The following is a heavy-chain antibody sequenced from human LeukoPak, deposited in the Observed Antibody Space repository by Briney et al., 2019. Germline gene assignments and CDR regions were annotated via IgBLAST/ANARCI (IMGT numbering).Heavy chain of an antibody. Sequence: GGSLRLSCAASGFTFSTYWMHWVRRAPGKALVWVSRINCDGATTTYADSVKGRFTISRDNAKNTLFLHMSSLRAEDTAIYYCARDLRGIGDETAFWGQGTLVTVSS. J-gene: IGHJ4*02. CDR1: GFTFSTYW. CDR2: INCDGATT. CDR3: ARDLRGIGDETAF. V-gene: IGHV3-74*03. D-gene: IGHD3-16*01.